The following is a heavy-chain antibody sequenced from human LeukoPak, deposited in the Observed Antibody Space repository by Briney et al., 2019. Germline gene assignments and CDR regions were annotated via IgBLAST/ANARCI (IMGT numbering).Heavy chain of an antibody. J-gene: IGHJ6*02. CDR1: GFTFSSYE. Sequence: GGSLRLSCAASGFTFSSYEMNWVRQAPGKGLEWVSYISSSGSTIYYADSVKCRFTISRDNAKNSLYLQMNSLRAEDTAVYYWARSYSTPNEVTTNYYGRAFGGQGTTATVSS. CDR2: ISSSGSTI. V-gene: IGHV3-48*03. D-gene: IGHD6-13*01. CDR3: ARSYSTPNEVTTNYYGRAF.